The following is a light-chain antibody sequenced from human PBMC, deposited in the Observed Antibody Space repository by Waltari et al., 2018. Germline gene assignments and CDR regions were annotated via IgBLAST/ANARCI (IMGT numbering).Light chain of an antibody. J-gene: IGLJ3*02. V-gene: IGLV2-23*02. CDR2: GVN. CDR3: CSYCGSDTYVM. Sequence: QSALTQPASRSGSPGQSITISCHAATGEIATSHIVSCYQQHPCKPPKLILFGVNNRPSGISHRFSGSKSAITASLTISGLQAEDEATYYCCSYCGSDTYVMFGGGTKLTVL. CDR1: TGEIATSHI.